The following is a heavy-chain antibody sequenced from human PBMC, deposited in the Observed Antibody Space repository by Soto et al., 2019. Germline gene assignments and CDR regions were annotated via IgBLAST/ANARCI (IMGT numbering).Heavy chain of an antibody. CDR2: INAGNGNT. D-gene: IGHD6-19*01. J-gene: IGHJ4*02. CDR3: ARGGPAIAVAGFDY. Sequence: QVQLVQSWAEVKKPGASVKVSCKASGYTFTSYAMHWVRQAPGQRLEWMGWINAGNGNTKYSQKFQGRVTITRDTSASTAYMELSSLRSEDTAVYYCARGGPAIAVAGFDYWGQGTLVTVSS. CDR1: GYTFTSYA. V-gene: IGHV1-3*01.